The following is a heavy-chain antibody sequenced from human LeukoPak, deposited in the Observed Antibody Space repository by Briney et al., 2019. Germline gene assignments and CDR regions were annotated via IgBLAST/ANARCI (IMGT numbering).Heavy chain of an antibody. J-gene: IGHJ6*03. CDR2: IIPIFGTA. CDR3: ARAPYDSDVQIGFYYYYMDV. V-gene: IGHV1-69*13. Sequence: ASVKVSCKASGGTLSSNAISWVRQAPGQGLEWMGGIIPIFGTANYAQKFQGRVTITADESTSTAYMGLSSLRSEDTAVYYCARAPYDSDVQIGFYYYYMDVWGKGTTVTVSS. D-gene: IGHD3-22*01. CDR1: GGTLSSNA.